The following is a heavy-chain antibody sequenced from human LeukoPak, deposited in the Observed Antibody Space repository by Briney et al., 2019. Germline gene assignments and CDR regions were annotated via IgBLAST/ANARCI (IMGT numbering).Heavy chain of an antibody. J-gene: IGHJ4*02. CDR1: GFTFSSYF. V-gene: IGHV3-21*01. CDR2: ISSSSTYI. CDR3: ARGLCGGDCYDY. D-gene: IGHD2-21*02. Sequence: SGGSLRLSCAASGFTFSSYFINWVRQAPGKGLEWVSSISSSSTYIYYADSVKGRFTISRDNAKNSLYLQMNSLRAEDTAVYYCARGLCGGDCYDYWGQGTLVAASS.